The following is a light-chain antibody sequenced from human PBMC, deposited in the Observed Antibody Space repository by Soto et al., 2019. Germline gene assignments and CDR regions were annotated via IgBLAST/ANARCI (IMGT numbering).Light chain of an antibody. Sequence: DIQITQSPSTLSASVGDRVTITCRASQSISTWLAWYQQEPGKAPKLLIHKASSLQSGVPSRFSGSGSGTDFTLTISSLHSDDFATYYCQQYNSYSPTFGQGTKVDIK. CDR1: QSISTW. CDR2: KAS. V-gene: IGKV1-5*03. J-gene: IGKJ1*01. CDR3: QQYNSYSPT.